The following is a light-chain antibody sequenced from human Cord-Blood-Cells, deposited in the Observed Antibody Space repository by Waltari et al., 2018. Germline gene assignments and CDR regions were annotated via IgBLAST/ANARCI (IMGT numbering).Light chain of an antibody. J-gene: IGKJ2*03. CDR3: MQALQTPPYS. CDR2: LGS. CDR1: KSLLHSNGYNY. V-gene: IGKV2-28*01. Sequence: DIVMTQSPPSMPVTPGEPASISCSSTKSLLHSNGYNYLDWYLQKPGQSPQRLIYLGSNRASGGPDRFSGSGSGTDFTLKISRVEAEDVGVYYCMQALQTPPYSFGQGTKLEIK.